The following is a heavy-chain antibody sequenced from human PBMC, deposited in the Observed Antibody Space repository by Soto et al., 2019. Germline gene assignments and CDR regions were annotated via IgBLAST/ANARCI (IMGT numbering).Heavy chain of an antibody. CDR2: INAGYGNT. CDR1: GYTFSSYA. Sequence: ASVKVSCKASGYTFSSYAMHWVRQAPGQRLEWMGWINAGYGNTKSSQKFQDRVTISRDTSASTAYMELTSLRSEDMAVYYCARDTGDGTFDFWGQGTLVTVSS. D-gene: IGHD7-27*01. J-gene: IGHJ4*02. CDR3: ARDTGDGTFDF. V-gene: IGHV1-3*01.